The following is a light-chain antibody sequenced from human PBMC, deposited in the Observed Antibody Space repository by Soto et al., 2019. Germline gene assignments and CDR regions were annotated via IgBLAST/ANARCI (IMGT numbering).Light chain of an antibody. Sequence: EIVVTQSPSTLSLSPGERATLFCRASQSVSSYFAWYQQKPGQAPNLLIYDASNRATGIPARFSGSGSGTDSTLTISSLEPEDFAVYYCQQRSNWPLTFGQGTRLEIK. V-gene: IGKV3-11*01. CDR2: DAS. CDR3: QQRSNWPLT. J-gene: IGKJ5*01. CDR1: QSVSSY.